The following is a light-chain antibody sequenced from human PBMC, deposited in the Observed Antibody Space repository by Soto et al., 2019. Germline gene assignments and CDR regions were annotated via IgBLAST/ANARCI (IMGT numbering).Light chain of an antibody. V-gene: IGKV3-20*01. CDR3: KQYGSSPWT. J-gene: IGKJ1*01. CDR1: QSVSISY. Sequence: DIGLTQSPGTLSLSPWERATLSCRASQSVSISYLAWYQQKPGQAPRLLIYGASSRATGIPDMFSVSGSGTDFTLIISRLEPAVFAVYYCKQYGSSPWTFGQEPKEEIK. CDR2: GAS.